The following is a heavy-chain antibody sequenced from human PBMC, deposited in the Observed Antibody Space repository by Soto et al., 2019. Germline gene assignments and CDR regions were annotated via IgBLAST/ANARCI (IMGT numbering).Heavy chain of an antibody. CDR3: ATVHSTSRSFDY. CDR1: GFTFSMSA. Sequence: LRLSCAASGFTFSMSAMTWVRQAPGKGLEWVSTTGLNGRTTYYADSVKGRFTVSRDNSKNTLDLHMSSLRAEDTAVYYCATVHSTSRSFDYWGQGTLVTVSS. V-gene: IGHV3-23*01. D-gene: IGHD6-6*01. CDR2: TGLNGRTT. J-gene: IGHJ4*02.